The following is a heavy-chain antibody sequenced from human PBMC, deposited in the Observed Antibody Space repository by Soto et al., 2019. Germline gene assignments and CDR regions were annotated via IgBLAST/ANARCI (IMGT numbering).Heavy chain of an antibody. CDR3: ARSPLHYDFWSGYSMRFDY. V-gene: IGHV4-31*03. J-gene: IGHJ4*02. CDR1: GGSISSGGYY. CDR2: IYYSGST. D-gene: IGHD3-3*01. Sequence: SETLSLTCTVSGGSISSGGYYWSWIRQHPGKGLEWIGYIYYSGSTYYNPSLKSRVTISVDTSKNQFSLKLSSVTAADTAVYYCARSPLHYDFWSGYSMRFDYWGQGTLVTVSS.